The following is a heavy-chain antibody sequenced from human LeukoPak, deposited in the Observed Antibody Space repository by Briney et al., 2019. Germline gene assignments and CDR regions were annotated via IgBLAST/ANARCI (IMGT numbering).Heavy chain of an antibody. D-gene: IGHD2-21*01. CDR2: IYYNGRT. V-gene: IGHV4-59*08. Sequence: SETLSLTCTDSGGSITSYYGSWIRQPPGKGPEWLGYIYYNGRTNYNPSLQSRVTISVDTSKNRFSLKLTSVTAADTAVYYCARVGSNAIDLGYWGQGTLVTVSS. CDR1: GGSITSYY. CDR3: ARVGSNAIDLGY. J-gene: IGHJ4*02.